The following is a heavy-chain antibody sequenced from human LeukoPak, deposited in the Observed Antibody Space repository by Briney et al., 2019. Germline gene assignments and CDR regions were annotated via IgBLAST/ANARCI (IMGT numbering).Heavy chain of an antibody. Sequence: SETLSLTCTVSGGSISSYYWSWIRQPAGKGLEWIGRIYTSGSTNYNPSLKSRVTLSVDTSKNQFSLKLSSVTAADTAVYYCAREIPPYSSSWYEGVFDDSPFDYWGQGTLVTVSS. CDR3: AREIPPYSSSWYEGVFDDSPFDY. CDR2: IYTSGST. J-gene: IGHJ4*02. D-gene: IGHD6-13*01. CDR1: GGSISSYY. V-gene: IGHV4-4*07.